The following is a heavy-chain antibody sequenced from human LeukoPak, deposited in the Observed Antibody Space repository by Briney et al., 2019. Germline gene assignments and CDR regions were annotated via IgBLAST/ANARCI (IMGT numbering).Heavy chain of an antibody. D-gene: IGHD1-26*01. CDR3: TREAGIVGTYYYYGMDV. CDR1: GFTFGDYA. V-gene: IGHV3-49*04. CDR2: MRSKAYGGTT. J-gene: IGHJ6*02. Sequence: SLRLSCTASGFTFGDYAMSWVCQAPGKGMEWVGFMRSKAYGGTTEYAASVKGRFTLSRDDSKSIAYLQMNSLKTEDTAVYYCTREAGIVGTYYYYGMDVWGQGTTVTVSS.